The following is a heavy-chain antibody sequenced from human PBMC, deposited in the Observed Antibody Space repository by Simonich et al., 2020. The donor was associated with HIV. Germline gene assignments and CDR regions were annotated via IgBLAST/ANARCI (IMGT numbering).Heavy chain of an antibody. Sequence: QVQLQQWGAGLLKPSETLSLTCAVYGGSFSGYYWPWIRRPPGKGREWMGELKHSAGTNDNPSRKSRGTISVDTSKNQFSLKRSSVTAADTAVYYCAGLRAYSNYFYYYGMDVWGQGTTVTVSS. CDR2: LKHSAGT. J-gene: IGHJ6*02. V-gene: IGHV4-34*01. CDR1: GGSFSGYY. CDR3: AGLRAYSNYFYYYGMDV. D-gene: IGHD4-4*01.